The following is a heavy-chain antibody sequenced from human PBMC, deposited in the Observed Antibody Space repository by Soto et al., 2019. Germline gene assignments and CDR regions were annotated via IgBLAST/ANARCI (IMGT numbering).Heavy chain of an antibody. CDR3: ARDGPWFGELLYYYYYGMDV. CDR1: GYTFTSYG. CDR2: ISAYNGNT. V-gene: IGHV1-18*01. D-gene: IGHD3-10*01. J-gene: IGHJ6*02. Sequence: GASVKVSCKASGYTFTSYGISWVRQAPGQGLEWMGWISAYNGNTNYAQKLQGRVTMTTDTSTSTAYMELRSLRSDDTAVYYCARDGPWFGELLYYYYYGMDVWGQGTTVTVSS.